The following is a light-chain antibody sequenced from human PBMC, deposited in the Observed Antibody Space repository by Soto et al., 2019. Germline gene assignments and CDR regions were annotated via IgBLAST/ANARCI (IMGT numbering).Light chain of an antibody. V-gene: IGKV3-20*01. Sequence: EIVLTQSPGTLSLSPGERATLSCRASQSVSSSYLAWYQQKPGQAPRLLIYGSSSSATGIPDRFSGSGSGTDFTLTISRLEPEDFALYYCQHYGSSRTFGQGTKVEIK. CDR1: QSVSSSY. J-gene: IGKJ1*01. CDR2: GSS. CDR3: QHYGSSRT.